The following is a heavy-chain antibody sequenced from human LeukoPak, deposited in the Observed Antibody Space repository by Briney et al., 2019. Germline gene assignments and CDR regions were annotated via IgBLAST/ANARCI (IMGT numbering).Heavy chain of an antibody. D-gene: IGHD6-19*01. J-gene: IGHJ5*02. CDR3: AKNPGAVTGSDWFDP. V-gene: IGHV3-23*01. CDR1: GFTFSRYA. Sequence: GGSLRLSCAASGFTFSRYAMSWVRQAPEKGLEWVSTVTGSGSSTFYSDSVKGRFTISRDNSKSTPYLQMNSLRAEDTAVYYCAKNPGAVTGSDWFDPWGQGTLVTVSS. CDR2: VTGSGSST.